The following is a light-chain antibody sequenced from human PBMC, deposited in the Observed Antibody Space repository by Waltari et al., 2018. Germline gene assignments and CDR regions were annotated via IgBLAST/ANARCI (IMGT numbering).Light chain of an antibody. CDR2: LGS. J-gene: IGKJ1*01. V-gene: IGKV2-28*01. CDR1: QSLLHSNGYNY. CDR3: MQALQTPWT. Sequence: DIVMTQSPLSLPVTPGEPAPISCRSSQSLLHSNGYNYLDWYLQKPGQSPHLLIYLGSNRASGVPDRFSGSGSGTDFTLKISRVEAEDVGVYYCMQALQTPWTFGQGTKVEIK.